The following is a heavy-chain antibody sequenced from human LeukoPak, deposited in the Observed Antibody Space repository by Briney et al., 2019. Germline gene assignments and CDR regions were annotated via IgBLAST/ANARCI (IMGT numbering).Heavy chain of an antibody. Sequence: GGSLRLSCAASGFTVSSNYMSWVRQAPGKGLEWVSVIYSGGSTYYADSVKGRFTISRDNSKNTLYLQMNSLRAEDTAVYYCARASYYYGSGSYGGWSLDVWGQGTTVTVSS. V-gene: IGHV3-53*01. D-gene: IGHD3-10*01. CDR2: IYSGGST. J-gene: IGHJ6*02. CDR3: ARASYYYGSGSYGGWSLDV. CDR1: GFTVSSNY.